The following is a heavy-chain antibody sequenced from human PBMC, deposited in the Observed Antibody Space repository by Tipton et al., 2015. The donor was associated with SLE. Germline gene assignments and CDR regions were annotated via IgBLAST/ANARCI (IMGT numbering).Heavy chain of an antibody. J-gene: IGHJ3*02. D-gene: IGHD3-22*01. CDR1: GFTFSSYW. V-gene: IGHV3-7*01. CDR2: IKQDGSEK. Sequence: SLRLSCTASGFTFSSYWMSWVRQAPGKGLEWVANIKQDGSEKYYVDSVKGRFTISRDNAQNSLYLQMNSLRAEDMALYYCARGDFYDSSDYYNDAFDIWGQGTMVTVSS. CDR3: ARGDFYDSSDYYNDAFDI.